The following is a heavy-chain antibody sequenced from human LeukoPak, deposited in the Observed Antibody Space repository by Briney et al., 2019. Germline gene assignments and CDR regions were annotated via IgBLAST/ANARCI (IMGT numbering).Heavy chain of an antibody. CDR2: IYYTGTT. V-gene: IGHV4-59*08. CDR1: GASISSYY. J-gene: IGHJ4*02. Sequence: PSETLSLTCTVSGASISSYYWSWIRQPPGQGLEWIGYIYYTGTTNYNPSLRSRVTISLDTSKNQFSLRLTSVTAADAAIYYCAAGHPVCFNFWGQGTLVTVSS. CDR3: AAGHPVCFNF.